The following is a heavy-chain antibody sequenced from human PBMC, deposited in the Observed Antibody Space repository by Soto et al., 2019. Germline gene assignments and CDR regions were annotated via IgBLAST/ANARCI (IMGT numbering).Heavy chain of an antibody. CDR2: IHDSGTT. V-gene: IGHV4-59*01. D-gene: IGHD3-10*01. CDR3: ARFGRGDTYYGLDV. J-gene: IGHJ6*02. Sequence: SETLSLTCTVSGDSITSYYWSWIRQSPGKGLEWIGYIHDSGTTNYNPSLKSPLSISVDTSKNPFSLKVRSVTAADTAVYYCARFGRGDTYYGLDVWGQGTTVTVSS. CDR1: GDSITSYY.